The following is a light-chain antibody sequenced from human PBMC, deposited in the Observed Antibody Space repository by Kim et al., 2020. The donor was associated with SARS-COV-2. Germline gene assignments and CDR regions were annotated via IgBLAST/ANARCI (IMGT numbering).Light chain of an antibody. V-gene: IGKV3-20*01. J-gene: IGKJ4*01. Sequence: SPGERDTLSCRASQSVISSYLAWYQQRPGQAPRLLIYDASSRATGIPDRFSGSGSGTDFTLTISGLETEDFAVYYCQQYGGSPLTFGGGTKVDIK. CDR1: QSVISSY. CDR2: DAS. CDR3: QQYGGSPLT.